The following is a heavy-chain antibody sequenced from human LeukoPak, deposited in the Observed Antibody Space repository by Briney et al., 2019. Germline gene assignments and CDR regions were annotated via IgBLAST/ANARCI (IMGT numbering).Heavy chain of an antibody. CDR1: GFTFSSYV. Sequence: GGSLRLSCAASGFTFSSYVMHWVRQAPGKGLEWVAIISYDGSNEYYADSVKGRFTISRDNAKNSLYLQMNSLRAEDTAVYYCARGGPPGYYFDYWGQGTLVTVSS. J-gene: IGHJ4*02. V-gene: IGHV3-30*04. CDR2: ISYDGSNE. CDR3: ARGGPPGYYFDY.